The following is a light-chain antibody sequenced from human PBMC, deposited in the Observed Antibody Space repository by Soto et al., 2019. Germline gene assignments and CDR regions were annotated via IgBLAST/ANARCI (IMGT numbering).Light chain of an antibody. Sequence: DIVMTQSPLSLPVTPGEPASISCRSSQSLLHSDGYTYMDWYLQKPGQSPQVLIYLTFNRASGVPYRFSGSGSGTDFTLKISRGEAEDAGVYYCMQALQTPYPFGQGTKLEIK. CDR2: LTF. CDR3: MQALQTPYP. J-gene: IGKJ2*01. CDR1: QSLLHSDGYTY. V-gene: IGKV2-28*01.